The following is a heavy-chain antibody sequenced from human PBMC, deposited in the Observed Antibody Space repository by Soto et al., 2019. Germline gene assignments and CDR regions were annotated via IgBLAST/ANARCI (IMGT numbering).Heavy chain of an antibody. V-gene: IGHV3-23*01. CDR2: ISGSGGST. J-gene: IGHJ4*02. CDR3: AKNYYDSSGYYFS. Sequence: GVPLRLSCAASGFTFSNYAMSWVRQAPGKGLEWVSAISGSGGSTYYADSVKGRFTISRDNSKNTLYLQMNSLRAEDTAVYYCAKNYYDSSGYYFSWGQGTLVTVSS. D-gene: IGHD3-22*01. CDR1: GFTFSNYA.